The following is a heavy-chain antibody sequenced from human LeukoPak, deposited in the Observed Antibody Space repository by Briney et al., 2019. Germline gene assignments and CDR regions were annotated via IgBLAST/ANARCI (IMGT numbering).Heavy chain of an antibody. CDR1: GFTFSSYS. CDR2: TRNKANSYTT. D-gene: IGHD3-22*01. Sequence: GGSLRLSCAASGFTFSSYSMNWVRQAPGKGLEWVGRTRNKANSYTTEYAASVKGRFTISRDDSKNSLYLQMNSLKTEDTAVYYCARPPFDSSGYYYYYYMDVWGKGTTVTVSS. J-gene: IGHJ6*03. V-gene: IGHV3-72*01. CDR3: ARPPFDSSGYYYYYYMDV.